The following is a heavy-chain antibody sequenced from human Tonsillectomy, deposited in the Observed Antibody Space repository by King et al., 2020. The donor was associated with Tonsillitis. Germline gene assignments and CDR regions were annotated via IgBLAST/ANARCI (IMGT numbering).Heavy chain of an antibody. J-gene: IGHJ4*02. Sequence: VQLVESGGGVVQPGGSLRLSWAASGFTFSSYGMHWVRQAPGKGLEWVAFIRYDGSKKNHADAVKGRFTISRDNSKNTLYLQMKTLRGEDKAVYYCAKEYEAYCGGYCYPPFDYWGQGTLVTVSS. CDR3: AKEYEAYCGGYCYPPFDY. D-gene: IGHD2-21*02. V-gene: IGHV3-30*02. CDR2: IRYDGSKK. CDR1: GFTFSSYG.